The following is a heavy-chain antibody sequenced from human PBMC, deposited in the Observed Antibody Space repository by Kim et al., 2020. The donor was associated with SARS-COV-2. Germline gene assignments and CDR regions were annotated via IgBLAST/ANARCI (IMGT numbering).Heavy chain of an antibody. V-gene: IGHV3-23*01. CDR2: ISFGTGST. CDR1: GFTFSNYA. D-gene: IGHD2-8*01. CDR3: ATAVSQSYYYGMGD. J-gene: IGHJ6*02. Sequence: GGSLRLSCAASGFTFSNYAMNWVRQAPGKGLEWVAAISFGTGSTYYADSVKGRFTISRDNSKSTLSLQMSSLRPEDTAVYYCATAVSQSYYYGMGDWGQGTTVTVS.